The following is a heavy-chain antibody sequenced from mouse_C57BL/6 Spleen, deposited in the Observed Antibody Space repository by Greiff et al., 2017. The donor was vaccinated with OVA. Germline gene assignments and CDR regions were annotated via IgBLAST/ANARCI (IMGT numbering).Heavy chain of an antibody. V-gene: IGHV1-50*01. CDR3: ARSGDSSGPFAY. CDR2: IDPSDSYT. Sequence: QVQLQQPGAELVKPGASVKLSCKASGYTLTSYWMQWVKQRPGQGLEWIGEIDPSDSYTNYNQKFKGKATLTVDTSSSTAYMQLSSLTSEDSAVYYCARSGDSSGPFAYWGQGTLVTVSA. J-gene: IGHJ3*01. CDR1: GYTLTSYW. D-gene: IGHD3-2*02.